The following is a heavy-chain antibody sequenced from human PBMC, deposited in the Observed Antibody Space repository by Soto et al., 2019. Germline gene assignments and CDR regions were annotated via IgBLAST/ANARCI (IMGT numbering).Heavy chain of an antibody. CDR3: ARTDCSGGSCYLILFDY. J-gene: IGHJ4*02. D-gene: IGHD2-15*01. CDR2: IYYSGST. Sequence: SETLSLTCTVSGGSISSYYWSWIRQPPGKGLEWIGYIYYSGSTNYNPSLKSRVTISVDTSKNQFSLKLSSVTAADTAVYYCARTDCSGGSCYLILFDYWGQGTLVTVSS. V-gene: IGHV4-59*01. CDR1: GGSISSYY.